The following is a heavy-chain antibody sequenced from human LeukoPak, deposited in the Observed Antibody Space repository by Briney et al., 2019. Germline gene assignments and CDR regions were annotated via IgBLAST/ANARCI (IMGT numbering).Heavy chain of an antibody. CDR3: TTGTGYFRN. J-gene: IGHJ4*02. V-gene: IGHV3-23*01. CDR1: GFTLSSYA. Sequence: GGSLRLSCAASGFTLSSYAMSWVRQAPGKGREWVSAISGSGGSTYFADSVKGRFSISRDNSKNALYLQMNSLRVDDTAIYYCTTGTGYFRNWGQGTLVTVSS. CDR2: ISGSGGST. D-gene: IGHD2/OR15-2a*01.